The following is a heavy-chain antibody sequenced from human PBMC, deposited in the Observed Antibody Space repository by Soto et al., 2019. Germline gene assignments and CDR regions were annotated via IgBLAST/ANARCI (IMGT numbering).Heavy chain of an antibody. CDR3: ASGGNGYDFWSGYYSH. J-gene: IGHJ4*02. V-gene: IGHV1-69*02. Sequence: QVQLVQSGAEVKKPGSSVKVSCKASGGTFSSYTISWVRQAPGQGLEWMGRIIPILGIANYAQKFQGRVTITADKTTSTADMEVSILRSEHTAVYYRASGGNGYDFWSGYYSHWCQGTLITVSS. CDR2: IIPILGIA. D-gene: IGHD3-3*01. CDR1: GGTFSSYT.